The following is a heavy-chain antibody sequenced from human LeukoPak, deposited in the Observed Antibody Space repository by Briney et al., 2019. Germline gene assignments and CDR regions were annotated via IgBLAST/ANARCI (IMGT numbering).Heavy chain of an antibody. CDR3: ARDGVYGGNSGDYFDY. CDR1: GFTFSSYW. J-gene: IGHJ4*02. CDR2: ISYDGSNK. D-gene: IGHD4-23*01. Sequence: GGSLRLSCAASGFTFSSYWMSWVRQAPGKGLEWVAVISYDGSNKYYADSVKGRFTISRDNSKNTLYLQMNSLRAEDTAVYYCARDGVYGGNSGDYFDYWGQGTLVTISS. V-gene: IGHV3-30-3*01.